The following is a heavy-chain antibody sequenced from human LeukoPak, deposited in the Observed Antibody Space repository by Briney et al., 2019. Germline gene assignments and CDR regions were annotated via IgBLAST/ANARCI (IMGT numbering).Heavy chain of an antibody. CDR2: ISGSGGST. D-gene: IGHD6-13*01. CDR3: ALGGAAAGSIGFDP. Sequence: GGSLRLSCAASGFTFSSYAMSWVRQAPGKGLEWVSTISGSGGSTYYADSVKGRFTISRDNSKNTLYLQMNSLRAEDTAVYYCALGGAAAGSIGFDPWGQGTLVTVSS. CDR1: GFTFSSYA. V-gene: IGHV3-23*01. J-gene: IGHJ5*02.